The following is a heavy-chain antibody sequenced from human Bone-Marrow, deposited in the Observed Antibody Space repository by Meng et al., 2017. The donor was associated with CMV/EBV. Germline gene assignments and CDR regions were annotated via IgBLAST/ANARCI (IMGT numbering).Heavy chain of an antibody. CDR2: ISYDGSNK. Sequence: GESLKISCAASGFTFSSYAMHWVRQAPGKGLEWVAVISYDGSNKYYADSVKGRFTISRDNSKNTLYLQMNSLRAEDTAVYYCARVYDEGTIFGVVIPLYYYGMDVWGQGTMVTVSS. D-gene: IGHD3-3*01. V-gene: IGHV3-30-3*01. CDR1: GFTFSSYA. J-gene: IGHJ6*02. CDR3: ARVYDEGTIFGVVIPLYYYGMDV.